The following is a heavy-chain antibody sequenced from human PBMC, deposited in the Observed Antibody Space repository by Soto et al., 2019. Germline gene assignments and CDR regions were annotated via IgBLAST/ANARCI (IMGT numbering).Heavy chain of an antibody. Sequence: SETLSLTCTVSGGYISSYYWSWIRQPPGKGLEWIGYIYYSGSTKYNPSLKSRVTISVDTSKNQFSLKLSSVTAADTAVYYCARDILDDSSGYGYGMDVWGQGTTVTVSS. CDR1: GGYISSYY. D-gene: IGHD3-22*01. J-gene: IGHJ6*02. CDR2: IYYSGST. V-gene: IGHV4-59*01. CDR3: ARDILDDSSGYGYGMDV.